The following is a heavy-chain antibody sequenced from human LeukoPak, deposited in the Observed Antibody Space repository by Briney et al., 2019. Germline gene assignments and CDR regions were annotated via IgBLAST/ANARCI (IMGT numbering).Heavy chain of an antibody. J-gene: IGHJ6*02. CDR2: INPNSGGT. CDR3: ASALASIHYYYYYGMDV. V-gene: IGHV1-2*02. Sequence: ASVKVSCKASGYTFTGYYMRWVRQAPGQGLEWMGWINPNSGGTNYAQKFQGRVTMTRDTSISTAYMELSRLRSDDTAVYYCASALASIHYYYYYGMDVWGQGTTVTVSS. CDR1: GYTFTGYY.